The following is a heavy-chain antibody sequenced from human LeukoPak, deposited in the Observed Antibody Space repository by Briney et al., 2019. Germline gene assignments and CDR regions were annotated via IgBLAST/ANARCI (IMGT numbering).Heavy chain of an antibody. CDR2: IYYSGST. D-gene: IGHD5-24*01. CDR3: ARHKRRWPQQWPDY. Sequence: SETLSLTCTVSGGSIRSSYYYWGWIRQPPGKGLEWIGSIYYSGSTYYNPSLKSRVTISVDTSKNQFSLKLNSVTAADTAVYYCARHKRRWPQQWPDYWGQGTLVTVSS. J-gene: IGHJ4*02. CDR1: GGSIRSSYYY. V-gene: IGHV4-39*01.